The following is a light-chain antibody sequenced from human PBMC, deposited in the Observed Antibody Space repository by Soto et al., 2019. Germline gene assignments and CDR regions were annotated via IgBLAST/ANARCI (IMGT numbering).Light chain of an antibody. CDR3: QNYNSAPLT. CDR1: QDISNS. V-gene: IGKV1-27*01. Sequence: DIQMTQSPSSLSASVGDRVTITCRASQDISNSLAWYQQTPGKVPKVLIYATSILQSGVPARFSGSGSGTDFTLTISSLQPEDVATYYCQNYNSAPLTFGGGTKVEI. J-gene: IGKJ4*01. CDR2: ATS.